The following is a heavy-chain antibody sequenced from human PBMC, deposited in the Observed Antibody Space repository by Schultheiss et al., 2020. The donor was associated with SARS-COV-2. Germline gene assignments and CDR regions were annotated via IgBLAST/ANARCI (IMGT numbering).Heavy chain of an antibody. V-gene: IGHV3-21*01. CDR1: GFTFSSYS. J-gene: IGHJ6*02. CDR2: ISSSSSYI. Sequence: GSLRLSCAASGFTFSSYSMNWVRQAPGKGLEWVSSISSSSSYIYYADSVKGRFTISRDNAKNSLYLQMNSLRAEDTAVYYCARGCGGGDCYIDYYYYGMDVWGQGTTVTVSS. D-gene: IGHD2-21*02. CDR3: ARGCGGGDCYIDYYYYGMDV.